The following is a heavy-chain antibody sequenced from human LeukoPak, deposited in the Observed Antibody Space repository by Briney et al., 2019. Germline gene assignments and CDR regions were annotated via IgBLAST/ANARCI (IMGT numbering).Heavy chain of an antibody. CDR1: GGSFSGYY. V-gene: IGHV4-34*01. CDR2: INHSGST. Sequence: SETLSLTCAVYGGSFSGYYWSWIRQPPGKGLEWIGEINHSGSTNYNPPLKSRVTISVDTSKNQFSLKLSSVTAADTAVYYCARRRLQFPFDYWGQGTLVTVSS. CDR3: ARRRLQFPFDY. D-gene: IGHD5-24*01. J-gene: IGHJ4*02.